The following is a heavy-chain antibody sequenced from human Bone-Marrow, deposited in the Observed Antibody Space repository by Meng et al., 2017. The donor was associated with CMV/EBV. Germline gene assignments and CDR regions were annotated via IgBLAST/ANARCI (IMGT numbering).Heavy chain of an antibody. J-gene: IGHJ6*02. CDR2: INHSGST. CDR1: GGSFSGYY. Sequence: SETLSLTCAVYGGSFSGYYWSWIRQPPGKGLEWIGEINHSGSTNYNPSLKSRVTISVDTSKTQFSLTLSSVTAADTAVYYCARSIAPRYNYYYGMDVWSQGTTVTVSS. CDR3: ARSIAPRYNYYYGMDV. V-gene: IGHV4-34*01. D-gene: IGHD5-24*01.